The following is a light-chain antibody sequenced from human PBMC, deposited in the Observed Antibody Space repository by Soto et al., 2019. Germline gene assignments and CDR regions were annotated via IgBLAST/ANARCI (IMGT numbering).Light chain of an antibody. J-gene: IGKJ4*01. CDR2: WAS. V-gene: IGKV4-1*01. CDR1: QSVLSSSNNKDY. Sequence: DIVLTQSLDSLAVSLGERATINCKSSQSVLSSSNNKDYLAWFQQKPGQPPKLLIYWASTRESGVPDRFSGSGSGTDFTLTISSLQAEDVAVYYCQQYYGAPLTFGGGTKVAIK. CDR3: QQYYGAPLT.